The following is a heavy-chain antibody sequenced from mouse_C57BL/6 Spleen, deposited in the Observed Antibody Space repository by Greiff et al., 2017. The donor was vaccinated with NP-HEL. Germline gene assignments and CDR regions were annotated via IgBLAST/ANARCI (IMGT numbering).Heavy chain of an antibody. J-gene: IGHJ2*01. CDR3: ARHDYGSFDY. CDR1: GFTFSDYY. V-gene: IGHV5-12*01. CDR2: ISNGGGST. Sequence: EVKLVESGGGLVQPGGSLKLSCAASGFTFSDYYMYWVRQTPEKRLEWVAYISNGGGSTYYPDTVKGRFTISRDNAKNTLYLQMSRLKSEDTAMYYCARHDYGSFDYWGQGTTLTVSS. D-gene: IGHD1-1*01.